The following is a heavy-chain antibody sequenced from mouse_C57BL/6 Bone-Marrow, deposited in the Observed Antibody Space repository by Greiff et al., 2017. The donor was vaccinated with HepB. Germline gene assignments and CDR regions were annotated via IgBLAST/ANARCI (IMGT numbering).Heavy chain of an antibody. CDR3: TTFPPLPKFTY. CDR1: GFNINDYY. V-gene: IGHV14-4*01. D-gene: IGHD2-10*01. Sequence: EVQLQQSGAELVRPGASVKLSCTASGFNINDYYMHWVKQRPEQGLEWIGWIDPENGDTEYASKFQGKATLTADTSSNTAYLQLISLTSEDTAVYYCTTFPPLPKFTYWGQGTLVTVSA. J-gene: IGHJ3*01. CDR2: IDPENGDT.